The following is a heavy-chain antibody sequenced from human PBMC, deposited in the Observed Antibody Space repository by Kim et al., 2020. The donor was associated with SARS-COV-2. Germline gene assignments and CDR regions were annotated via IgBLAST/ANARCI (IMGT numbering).Heavy chain of an antibody. CDR2: INPNSGGT. Sequence: ASVKVSCKASGYTFTGYYMHWVRQAPGQGLEWMGWINPNSGGTNYAQKFQGRVTMTRDTSISTAYMELSRLRSDDTAVYYCARDQGYIGDFWSGYSEVAFDIWGQGTMVTVSS. CDR3: ARDQGYIGDFWSGYSEVAFDI. V-gene: IGHV1-2*02. D-gene: IGHD3-3*01. J-gene: IGHJ3*02. CDR1: GYTFTGYY.